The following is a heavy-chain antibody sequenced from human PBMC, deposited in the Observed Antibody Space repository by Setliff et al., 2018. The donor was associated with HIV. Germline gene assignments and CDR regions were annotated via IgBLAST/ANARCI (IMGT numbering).Heavy chain of an antibody. Sequence: GGSLRLSCAASEFTFRTYAMHWVRQAPGKGLEWVAVISNDGSNKYYADSVKGRFTISRDNSKKTLYLQMNSLRAEDTAVYYCARVLLITNAGSRVGLTDTLDPWGQGTLVTVSS. CDR1: EFTFRTYA. V-gene: IGHV3-30*04. J-gene: IGHJ5*02. CDR2: ISNDGSNK. CDR3: ARVLLITNAGSRVGLTDTLDP. D-gene: IGHD2-8*01.